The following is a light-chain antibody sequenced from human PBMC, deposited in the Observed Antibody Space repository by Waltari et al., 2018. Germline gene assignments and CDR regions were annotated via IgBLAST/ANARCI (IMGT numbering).Light chain of an antibody. J-gene: IGLJ3*02. V-gene: IGLV2-11*01. Sequence: QSALTQPRSVSGSPGPSVPIPRTGSTGTVSVYNYVSWYQQHPGKAPKLIIYDVTQRPSGVPDRFSGSKSANTASLTISGLQTEDEADYYCCSYAGSYTWMFGGGTKVTVL. CDR1: TGTVSVYNY. CDR3: CSYAGSYTWM. CDR2: DVT.